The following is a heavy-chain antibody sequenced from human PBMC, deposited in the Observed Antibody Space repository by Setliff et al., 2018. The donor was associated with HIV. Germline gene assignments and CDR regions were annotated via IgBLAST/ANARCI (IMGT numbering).Heavy chain of an antibody. Sequence: LRLSCAASGFTFSSYSMNWVRQAPGKGLEWVSYISSSSSTIYYADSVKGRFTISRDNAKNTLYLQMNSLRAEDTAVYYCAKDEGSGWYGLRYWGQGTLVTVSS. CDR3: AKDEGSGWYGLRY. V-gene: IGHV3-48*01. D-gene: IGHD6-19*01. CDR1: GFTFSSYS. CDR2: ISSSSSTI. J-gene: IGHJ4*02.